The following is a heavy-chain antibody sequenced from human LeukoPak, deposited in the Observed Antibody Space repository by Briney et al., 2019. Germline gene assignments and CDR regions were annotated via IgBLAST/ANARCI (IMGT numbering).Heavy chain of an antibody. CDR3: ARSTSSGYYYEGYYFDY. CDR1: GGTFSSYA. CDR2: IIPIFGTA. Sequence: ASVKVSCKASGGTFSSYAISWVRQAPGQGLEWMGGIIPIFGTANYAQKFQGRVTITTDESTSTAYMELSSLRSEDTAVYYCARSTSSGYYYEGYYFDYWGQGTLVTVSS. V-gene: IGHV1-69*05. J-gene: IGHJ4*02. D-gene: IGHD3-22*01.